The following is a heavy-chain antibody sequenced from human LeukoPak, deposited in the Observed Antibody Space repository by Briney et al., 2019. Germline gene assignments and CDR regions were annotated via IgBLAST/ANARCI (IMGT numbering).Heavy chain of an antibody. CDR3: ARPHSSGWYYAFEI. Sequence: GRSLRLSCAASGFTFSDFYMNWIRQAPGKGLEWVSYISSSGTSIYYADSVNGQFTISIDSAKNSLSLQMNSLTVEDTAVYYFARPHSSGWYYAFEIWGQATMATVSS. D-gene: IGHD6-19*01. J-gene: IGHJ3*02. CDR2: ISSSGTSI. V-gene: IGHV3-11*01. CDR1: GFTFSDFY.